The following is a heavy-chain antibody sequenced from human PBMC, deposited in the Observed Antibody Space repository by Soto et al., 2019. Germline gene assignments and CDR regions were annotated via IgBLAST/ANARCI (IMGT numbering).Heavy chain of an antibody. V-gene: IGHV3-9*01. CDR1: GFTFDDYA. CDR3: AKDILFGETSYYYGMDV. D-gene: IGHD3-10*01. CDR2: ISWNSARI. J-gene: IGHJ6*02. Sequence: EVQLVESEGGLVQPGRSLRLSCGASGFTFDDYAMHWVRQAPGKGLEWVSGISWNSARIDYADSVKGRFTISRDNAKNSLYLQMNSLRAEDTALYYCAKDILFGETSYYYGMDVWGQGTTVTVSS.